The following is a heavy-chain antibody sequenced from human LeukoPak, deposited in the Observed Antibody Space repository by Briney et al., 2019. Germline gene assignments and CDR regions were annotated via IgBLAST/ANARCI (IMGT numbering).Heavy chain of an antibody. D-gene: IGHD2-21*01. CDR3: ARGGLQDWYYYYGMDV. CDR1: GGSVSRSY. CDR2: VYSSAST. V-gene: IGHV4-59*08. Sequence: PSETLSLTCTVSGGSVSRSYWSWIRQPPGRGLEWLGNVYSSASTNYNPSLTGRITISIDTSKNQFSLKLSSVTAADTAVYYCARGGLQDWYYYYGMDVWGQGTTVTVSS. J-gene: IGHJ6*02.